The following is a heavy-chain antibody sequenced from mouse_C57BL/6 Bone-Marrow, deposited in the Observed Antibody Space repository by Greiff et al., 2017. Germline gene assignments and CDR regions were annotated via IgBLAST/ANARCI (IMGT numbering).Heavy chain of an antibody. Sequence: EVQLQQSGPELVKPGASVKISCKASGYTFTDYYMNWVKQSHGKSLEWIGDINPNNGGTSYNQKFKGKATLTVDKSSSTAYIALRSLTSEDSAVYYCARSPDGYYDAMDYWGQGTSVTVSS. CDR1: GYTFTDYY. D-gene: IGHD2-3*01. CDR2: INPNNGGT. CDR3: ARSPDGYYDAMDY. J-gene: IGHJ4*01. V-gene: IGHV1-26*01.